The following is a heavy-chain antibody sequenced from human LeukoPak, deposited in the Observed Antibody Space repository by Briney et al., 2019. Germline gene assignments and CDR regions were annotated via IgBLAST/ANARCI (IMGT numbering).Heavy chain of an antibody. CDR1: GYTFTSYY. V-gene: IGHV1-18*04. CDR3: ARDSHDSSGHTDAFDI. Sequence: ASVKVSCKASGYTFTSYYMHWVRQAPGQGLEWMGWISANNGNTNYAQKLQGRVTMTTDTSTSTAYMELRSLRSDDTAVYYCARDSHDSSGHTDAFDIWGQGTLVTVSS. D-gene: IGHD3-22*01. CDR2: ISANNGNT. J-gene: IGHJ3*02.